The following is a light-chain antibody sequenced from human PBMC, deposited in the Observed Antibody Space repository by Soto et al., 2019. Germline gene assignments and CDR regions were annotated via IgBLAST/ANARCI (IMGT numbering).Light chain of an antibody. CDR3: HQYDSSPLT. CDR1: QSVGSSY. V-gene: IGKV3-20*01. CDR2: GAS. Sequence: EIVLTQSPGTLSLSPGERATLSCRASQSVGSSYLAWDQQKPGEAPRLLFYGASSRATGIPDRFSGSGSGTDFTLTISRLEPEDFAVYYCHQYDSSPLTFGGGTKVEIK. J-gene: IGKJ4*02.